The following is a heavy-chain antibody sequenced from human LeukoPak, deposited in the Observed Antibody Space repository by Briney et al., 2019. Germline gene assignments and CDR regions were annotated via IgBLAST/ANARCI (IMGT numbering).Heavy chain of an antibody. Sequence: PGGSLRLSCAASVFTFSSYVMSWVRQAPWKGLEWVSNIGGSVGSMFYAASVKGRFAISRDNSKKTLFLQMNNLRVEDTAVYYCAKRGNSWDLFDYWGQGTLVTVSS. CDR2: IGGSVGSM. CDR1: VFTFSSYV. CDR3: AKRGNSWDLFDY. V-gene: IGHV3-23*01. D-gene: IGHD6-13*01. J-gene: IGHJ4*02.